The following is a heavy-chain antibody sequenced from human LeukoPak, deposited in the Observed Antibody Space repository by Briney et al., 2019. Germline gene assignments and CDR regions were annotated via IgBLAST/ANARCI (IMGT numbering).Heavy chain of an antibody. V-gene: IGHV4-4*07. CDR3: ARGWGSSWYIDY. Sequence: SETLSLTCTSSGGSISSYYWSWIRQPAGKGLEWIGRIYTSGGTNYNPSLKSRVTMPVDTSKNQFSLNLNSVTAADTAVYYCARGWGSSWYIDYWGQGTLVTVSS. CDR2: IYTSGGT. J-gene: IGHJ4*02. CDR1: GGSISSYY. D-gene: IGHD6-13*01.